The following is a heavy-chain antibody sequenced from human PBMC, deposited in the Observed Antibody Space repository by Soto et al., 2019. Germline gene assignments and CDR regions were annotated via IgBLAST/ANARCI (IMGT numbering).Heavy chain of an antibody. CDR3: ARYRRSGIMWFDP. V-gene: IGHV4-31*03. CDR1: GGSIRSGGYY. CDR2: IYYSGST. D-gene: IGHD3-10*01. Sequence: SETLSLTCTVSGGSIRSGGYYWSWIRQHPGKGLEWIGYIYYSGSTYYNPSLKSRVTISVDTSKNQFSLKLSSVTAADTAVYYCARYRRSGIMWFDPWGQGTLVTVSS. J-gene: IGHJ5*02.